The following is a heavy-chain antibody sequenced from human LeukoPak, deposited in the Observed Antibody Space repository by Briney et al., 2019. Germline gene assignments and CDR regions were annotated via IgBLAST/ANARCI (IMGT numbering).Heavy chain of an antibody. CDR1: GFTFIGYG. D-gene: IGHD2-21*02. Sequence: GGSLRLSCEASGFTFIGYGMHWVRQAPGKGLEWVAGISYDGSNQYYTDSVKGRFTISRDNSKNTLYLQMNSLRPEDTAVYYCAKPRGGDSWAFDFWGQGTMVTVSS. CDR2: ISYDGSNQ. CDR3: AKPRGGDSWAFDF. V-gene: IGHV3-30*18. J-gene: IGHJ3*01.